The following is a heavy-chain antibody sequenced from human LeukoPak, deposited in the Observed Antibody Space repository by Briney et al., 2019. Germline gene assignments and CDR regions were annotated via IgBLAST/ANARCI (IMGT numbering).Heavy chain of an antibody. V-gene: IGHV3-30*04. Sequence: PGGSLRLSCAASGFTFSSYAMHWVRQAPGKGLEWVAVISYDVSNKYYADSVKGRFTISRDNSKNTLYLQMNSLRAEDTAVYYCARRGVELERRKFDYWGQGTLVTVSS. D-gene: IGHD1-1*01. CDR2: ISYDVSNK. J-gene: IGHJ4*02. CDR1: GFTFSSYA. CDR3: ARRGVELERRKFDY.